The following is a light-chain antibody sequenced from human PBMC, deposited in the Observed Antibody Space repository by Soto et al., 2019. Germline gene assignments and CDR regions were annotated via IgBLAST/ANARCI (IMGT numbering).Light chain of an antibody. Sequence: EIVLTQSPGTLSLSPVERATLSCWASQSVSSSSLAWYQQKPGQAPRLLLYGASRRATGIPDRFSGSGSGTDFTLIISRLEPEDFAVYYCQQYGTSPLTFGGGTKVDIK. V-gene: IGKV3-20*01. CDR2: GAS. J-gene: IGKJ4*01. CDR1: QSVSSSS. CDR3: QQYGTSPLT.